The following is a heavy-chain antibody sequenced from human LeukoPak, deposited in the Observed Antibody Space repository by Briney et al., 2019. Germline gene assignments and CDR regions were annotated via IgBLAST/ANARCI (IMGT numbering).Heavy chain of an antibody. J-gene: IGHJ5*02. CDR1: GGSISSYY. CDR2: IYTSGSA. CDR3: ASVTAYYDSSGYYHNWFDP. V-gene: IGHV4-4*07. D-gene: IGHD3-22*01. Sequence: SETLSLTCTVSGGSISSYYWSWIRQPPGKGLEWIGRIYTSGSADYNPSLKSRVSMSVDTSKKQFSLKLSSVTAADTAVYYCASVTAYYDSSGYYHNWFDPWGQGTLVTVSS.